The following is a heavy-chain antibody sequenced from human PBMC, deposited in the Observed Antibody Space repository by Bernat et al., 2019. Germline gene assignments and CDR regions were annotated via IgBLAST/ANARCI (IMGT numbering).Heavy chain of an antibody. J-gene: IGHJ3*01. CDR1: GGSISSSSYY. CDR3: ARLEVTTEDAFDL. V-gene: IGHV4-39*01. Sequence: QLQLQESGPGLVKPSETLSLTCTVSGGSISSSSYYWGWIRQPPGKGLEWIGSISYSGNLYYNPSLKSRVTISVDASKNQCFLKLGSESVADTSVYYCARLEVTTEDAFDLRGQGTMVTVSS. D-gene: IGHD4-17*01. CDR2: ISYSGNL.